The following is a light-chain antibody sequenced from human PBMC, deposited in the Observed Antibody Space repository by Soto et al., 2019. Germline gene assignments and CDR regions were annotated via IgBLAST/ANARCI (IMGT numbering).Light chain of an antibody. J-gene: IGKJ4*01. Sequence: DIQMTQSPSSLSASVGDRVTITCRASQFINTFLNWYQQKPREAPKLLIYAASSLQRGVSSRFSGSGSDTVFTLTITNLQPEDFATYYCQQSYSQPLTFGGGTKVEIK. CDR3: QQSYSQPLT. CDR2: AAS. V-gene: IGKV1-39*01. CDR1: QFINTF.